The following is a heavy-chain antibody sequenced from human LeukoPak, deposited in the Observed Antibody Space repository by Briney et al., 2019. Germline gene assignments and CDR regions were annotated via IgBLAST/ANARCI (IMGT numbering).Heavy chain of an antibody. J-gene: IGHJ3*02. CDR1: GGSLSSSSYY. V-gene: IGHV4-39*07. CDR3: ARDGNYGGDT. D-gene: IGHD3-16*01. CDR2: IYYSGST. Sequence: SETLSLTCTVSGGSLSSSSYYWGWVRQPPGRGLEWVGSIYYSGSTYYNPSLKSRVTISVDTSKNQFSLKLSSVTAADTAVYYCARDGNYGGDTGGQGTMVTVSS.